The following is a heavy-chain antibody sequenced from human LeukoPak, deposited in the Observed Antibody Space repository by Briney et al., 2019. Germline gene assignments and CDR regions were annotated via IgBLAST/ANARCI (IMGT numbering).Heavy chain of an antibody. V-gene: IGHV3-23*01. D-gene: IGHD3-10*01. J-gene: IGHJ6*02. CDR2: ISGSGGST. Sequence: GGSLRLSCAASGFTFSSYAMSWVRQAPGKGLEWVSAISGSGGSTYYADSVKGRFTISRDNSKNTLYLQMNSLRAEDTAVYYCAKGIGYYGSGTQYTVWGQGTTVTVSS. CDR1: GFTFSSYA. CDR3: AKGIGYYGSGTQYTV.